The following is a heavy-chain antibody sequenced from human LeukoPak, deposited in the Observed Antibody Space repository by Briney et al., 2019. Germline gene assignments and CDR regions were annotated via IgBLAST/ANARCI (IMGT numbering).Heavy chain of an antibody. V-gene: IGHV3-23*01. CDR1: GFTFSSYA. CDR3: AKHEGSSGSYCHFHY. J-gene: IGHJ4*02. Sequence: GGSLRLSCAASGFTFSSYAMSWVRQAPGKGLEWVSFISGSGGSTYYGDSVKGRFTISRDNSKNTLFLQMNRLRAEDTAVYYCAKHEGSSGSYCHFHYWGQGTLVTVSS. CDR2: ISGSGGST. D-gene: IGHD3-10*01.